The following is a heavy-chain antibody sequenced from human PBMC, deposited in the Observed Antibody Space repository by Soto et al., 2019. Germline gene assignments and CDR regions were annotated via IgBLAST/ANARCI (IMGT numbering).Heavy chain of an antibody. J-gene: IGHJ4*02. Sequence: GESLKISCQGSGYKFAGYWIDWVRQMPGKGLELMGIIYPSDSDTRYRPYFQGQVTISADNSISSAYLQWSSLRASDTAMYYCARGGVSTREFDSWGQGTPVTVSS. D-gene: IGHD3-3*01. CDR2: IYPSDSDT. CDR1: GYKFAGYW. CDR3: ARGGVSTREFDS. V-gene: IGHV5-51*01.